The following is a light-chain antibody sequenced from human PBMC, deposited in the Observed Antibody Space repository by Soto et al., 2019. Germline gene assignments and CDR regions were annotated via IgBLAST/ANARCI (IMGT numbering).Light chain of an antibody. V-gene: IGKV3-20*01. J-gene: IGKJ1*01. Sequence: EIVLTQSPGTLSLSPGERATLSCRASQSVTNNYLAWYQQKPGQAPRLLIYAASYRAAAIPDRFSSSGSGKDFTLTSSRMEPEDFEVYYCQQYGSPWTFGQGTKVEIK. CDR3: QQYGSPWT. CDR2: AAS. CDR1: QSVTNNY.